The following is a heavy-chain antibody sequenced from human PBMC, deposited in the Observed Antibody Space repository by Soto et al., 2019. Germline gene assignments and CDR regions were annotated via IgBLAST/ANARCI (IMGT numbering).Heavy chain of an antibody. CDR3: ARDRFDIVVVPAAVEDVFDI. D-gene: IGHD2-2*01. V-gene: IGHV3-48*01. Sequence: GGSLRLSCAASGFTFSSYSMNWVRQAPGKGLEWVSYISSSSGTIYYADSVKGRFTISRDNAKNSLYLQMNSLRAEDTAVYYWARDRFDIVVVPAAVEDVFDIWGQGTMVTVSS. CDR1: GFTFSSYS. J-gene: IGHJ3*02. CDR2: ISSSSGTI.